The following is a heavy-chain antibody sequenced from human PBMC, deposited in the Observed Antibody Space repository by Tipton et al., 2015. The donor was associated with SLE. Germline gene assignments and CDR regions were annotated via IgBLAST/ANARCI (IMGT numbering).Heavy chain of an antibody. Sequence: TLSLTCTVSGGSVSSGRYYWHWIRQPAGQRLEWIGRFYTSERTNYNPSLKSRITMSVDTSKNQFSLKLSPVTAADTAVYYCARALTSAQGFYFESWGQGTLVTVSS. CDR2: FYTSERT. V-gene: IGHV4-61*02. D-gene: IGHD2-2*01. CDR1: GGSVSSGRYY. J-gene: IGHJ4*02. CDR3: ARALTSAQGFYFES.